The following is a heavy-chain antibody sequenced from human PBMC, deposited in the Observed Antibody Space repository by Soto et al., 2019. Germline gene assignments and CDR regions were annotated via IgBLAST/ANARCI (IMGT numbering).Heavy chain of an antibody. V-gene: IGHV1-69*13. Sequence: ASVKVSCKASGGTFSSYAISWVRQAPGQGLEWMGGIIPIFGTANYAQKFQGRVTITADESTSTAYMELSSLRSEDTAVYYCARSGPGMMTATTFDYWGQGTLVTVSS. CDR2: IIPIFGTA. CDR1: GGTFSSYA. D-gene: IGHD2-21*02. J-gene: IGHJ4*02. CDR3: ARSGPGMMTATTFDY.